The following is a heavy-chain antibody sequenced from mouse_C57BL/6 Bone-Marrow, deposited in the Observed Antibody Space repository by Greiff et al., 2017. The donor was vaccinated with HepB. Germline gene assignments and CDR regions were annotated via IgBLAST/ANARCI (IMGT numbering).Heavy chain of an antibody. CDR2: ISSGGSYT. V-gene: IGHV5-6*02. CDR3: ARRKGPWYFDV. J-gene: IGHJ1*03. Sequence: EVMLVESGGDLVKPGGSLKLSCAASGFTFSSYGMSWVRQTPDKRLEWVATISSGGSYTYYPDSVKGRFTISRDNAKNTLYLQMSSLKSEDTAMYYCARRKGPWYFDVWGTGTTVTVSS. CDR1: GFTFSSYG.